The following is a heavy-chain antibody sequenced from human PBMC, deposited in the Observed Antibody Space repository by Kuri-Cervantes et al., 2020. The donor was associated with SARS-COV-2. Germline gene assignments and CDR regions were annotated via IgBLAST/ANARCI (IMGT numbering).Heavy chain of an antibody. CDR1: GFTFSSYD. CDR2: IGTAGDT. V-gene: IGHV3-13*01. Sequence: GESLKISCAASGFTFSSYDMHWVRQGTGKGLEWVSAIGTAGDTYYPGSVKGRFTISRENAKNSLYLQMNSLRAEDTAVYYCARGVYCSSTSCYKGYFQHWGQGTLVTVSS. D-gene: IGHD2-2*02. CDR3: ARGVYCSSTSCYKGYFQH. J-gene: IGHJ1*01.